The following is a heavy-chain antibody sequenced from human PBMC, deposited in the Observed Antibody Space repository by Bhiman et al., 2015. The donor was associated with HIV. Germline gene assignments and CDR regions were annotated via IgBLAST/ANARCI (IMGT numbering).Heavy chain of an antibody. CDR1: GFTFSSYW. Sequence: EVQLVESGGGLVKPGGSLRLSCAASGFTFSSYWMSWVRQAPGKGLEWVANIKQDGSEKYYVDSVKGRFTISRDNARNSLYLQMNSLRAEDTAVYYCARDPRVGATDYFDYWGQGTLVTVSS. D-gene: IGHD1-26*01. V-gene: IGHV3-7*05. CDR3: ARDPRVGATDYFDY. J-gene: IGHJ4*02. CDR2: IKQDGSEK.